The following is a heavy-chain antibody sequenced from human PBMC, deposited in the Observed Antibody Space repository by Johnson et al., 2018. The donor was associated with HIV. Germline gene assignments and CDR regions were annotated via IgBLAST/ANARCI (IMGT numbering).Heavy chain of an antibody. V-gene: IGHV3-30*02. CDR2: IRYDGSNK. Sequence: QVQLVESGGGVVQPGQSLRLSCAASGLTFSSYGMHWVRQAPGKGLEWVAFIRYDGSNKYYADSVKGRFTISRDNSKNTLYLQMNSLRAEDTAVYYCAKAGAVAGPGIDALDFWGQGTVVSVPS. D-gene: IGHD6-19*01. CDR1: GLTFSSYG. J-gene: IGHJ3*01. CDR3: AKAGAVAGPGIDALDF.